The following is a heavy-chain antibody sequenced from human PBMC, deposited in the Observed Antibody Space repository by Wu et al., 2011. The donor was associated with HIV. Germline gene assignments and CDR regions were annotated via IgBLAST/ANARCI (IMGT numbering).Heavy chain of an antibody. D-gene: IGHD4-23*01. CDR3: ATPSRVNIGGQLYYYYGLDI. CDR1: GYTFTDYH. V-gene: IGHV1-2*02. Sequence: QVQLVQSGAEVKKPGASVTVSCKASGYTFTDYHMHWVRQAPGQGPEWMAWINPKNDDTTYVQKFQGRLTLTDDSSTDTAYMTLSGLTSEDTAVYYCATPSRVNIGGQLYYYYGLDIWGQGTTVIVSS. J-gene: IGHJ6*02. CDR2: INPKNDDT.